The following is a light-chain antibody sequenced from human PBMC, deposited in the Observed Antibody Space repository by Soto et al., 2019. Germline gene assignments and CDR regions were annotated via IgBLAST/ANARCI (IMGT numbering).Light chain of an antibody. CDR3: QQYKSYPWT. Sequence: DIQMTQSPSTLSAFVGDSVAITCRASQTISNFLAWYQQKPGKAPKLLFFRASNLEGGVPSRFSGGGSGTEFTPTINSLQPDDSATYYCQQYKSYPWTFGQGTKVEIK. J-gene: IGKJ1*01. CDR2: RAS. V-gene: IGKV1-5*03. CDR1: QTISNF.